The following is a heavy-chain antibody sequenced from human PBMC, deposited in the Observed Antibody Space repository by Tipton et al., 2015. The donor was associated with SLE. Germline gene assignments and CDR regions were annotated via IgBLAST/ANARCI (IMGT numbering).Heavy chain of an antibody. J-gene: IGHJ4*02. V-gene: IGHV4-31*03. Sequence: TLSLTCTVSGGSISSGGYHWGWVRQHPGKGLEWIGYIYYNGITYFNPSLKSRITLSVDSSKNQFSLKLSSVTAADTAVYYCARHAGSSSSFDYWGQGTLVTVSS. CDR1: GGSISSGGYH. CDR3: ARHAGSSSSFDY. CDR2: IYYNGIT. D-gene: IGHD6-6*01.